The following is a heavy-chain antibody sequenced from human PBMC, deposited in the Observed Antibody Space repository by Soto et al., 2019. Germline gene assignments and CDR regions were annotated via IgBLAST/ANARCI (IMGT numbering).Heavy chain of an antibody. CDR2: IYWDDDK. CDR3: AHSRAEEEQQPFDY. J-gene: IGHJ4*02. D-gene: IGHD6-13*01. CDR1: GFSLSTSGVG. Sequence: QITLKESGPTLVKPTQTLTLTCTFSGFSLSTSGVGVGWIRQPPGKALEWLALIYWDDDKRYSPSLKSRLTITNDTSKNQVVLTMTNMDPVDTATYYCAHSRAEEEQQPFDYWGQGTLVTVSS. V-gene: IGHV2-5*02.